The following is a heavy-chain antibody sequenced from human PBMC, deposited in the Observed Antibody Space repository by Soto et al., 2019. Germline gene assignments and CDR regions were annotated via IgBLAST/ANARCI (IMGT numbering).Heavy chain of an antibody. Sequence: SVKVSCKASGGTFSSYAISWVRQAPGQGLEWMGGIIPIFGTANYAQKFQGRVTITADESTSTAYMELSSLRSEDTAVYYCARVSNYYGSWSYYKTVDPWGQGTPVTVSS. D-gene: IGHD3-10*01. V-gene: IGHV1-69*13. J-gene: IGHJ5*02. CDR3: ARVSNYYGSWSYYKTVDP. CDR2: IIPIFGTA. CDR1: GGTFSSYA.